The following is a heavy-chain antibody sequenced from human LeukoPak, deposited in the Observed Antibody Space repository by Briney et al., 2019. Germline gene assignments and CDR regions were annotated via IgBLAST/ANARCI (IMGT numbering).Heavy chain of an antibody. Sequence: GGSLRLSCTASGFTFSTYGMHWVRQAPGKGLEWVTLISYDGSTKYYSDSVKGRFTLSRDNAQNSLYLQMNSLRVEDTAVYYCARDFRYEGDYWGQGTLVTVSS. J-gene: IGHJ4*02. D-gene: IGHD5-12*01. CDR1: GFTFSTYG. CDR3: ARDFRYEGDY. V-gene: IGHV3-30*03. CDR2: ISYDGSTK.